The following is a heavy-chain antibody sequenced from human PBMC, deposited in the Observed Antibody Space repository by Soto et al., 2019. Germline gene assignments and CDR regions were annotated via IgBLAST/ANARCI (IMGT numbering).Heavy chain of an antibody. CDR1: GYTFSNYG. Sequence: ASVKVSCKASGYTFSNYGINWVRQATGQGLEWMGWLNPNTDKTGSAQKFQGRVTMTRNTSISTAYLELSGLRSDDTAVYYCARGIKGLPPSAFDIWGQGTRVTVSS. V-gene: IGHV1-8*01. J-gene: IGHJ3*02. D-gene: IGHD5-12*01. CDR3: ARGIKGLPPSAFDI. CDR2: LNPNTDKT.